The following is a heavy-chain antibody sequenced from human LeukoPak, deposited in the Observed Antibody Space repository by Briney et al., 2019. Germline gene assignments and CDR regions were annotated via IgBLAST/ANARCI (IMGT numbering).Heavy chain of an antibody. J-gene: IGHJ3*01. V-gene: IGHV3-9*01. CDR1: GFSLDDYA. CDR3: IKDMGFDLLKDAFHV. CDR2: ISWDSGSQ. Sequence: PGGSLRPSCVGSGFSLDDYAMHWVRQVPGKGLEWVSSISWDSGSQAYADSVRGRFTISRDNAKNSLYLQMNSLRPEDTAFYYCIKDMGFDLLKDAFHVWGQGTLVAVSS. D-gene: IGHD3-9*01.